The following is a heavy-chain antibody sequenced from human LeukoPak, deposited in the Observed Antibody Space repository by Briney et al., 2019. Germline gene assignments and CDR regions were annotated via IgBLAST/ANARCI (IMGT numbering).Heavy chain of an antibody. Sequence: PGGSLRLSCAASGFTFSSYGMHWVRQAPGKGLEWVAFIRYDGSNKYYADSVKGRFTISRDNSKNTLYLQMNSLRAEDTAVYYCAGSQLVVPAAIDAFDIWGQGTMVTVSS. CDR1: GFTFSSYG. CDR2: IRYDGSNK. V-gene: IGHV3-30*02. J-gene: IGHJ3*02. CDR3: AGSQLVVPAAIDAFDI. D-gene: IGHD2-2*01.